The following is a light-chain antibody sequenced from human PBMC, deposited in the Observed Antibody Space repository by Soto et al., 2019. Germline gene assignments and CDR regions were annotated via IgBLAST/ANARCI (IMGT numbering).Light chain of an antibody. CDR1: QSVSSS. J-gene: IGKJ4*01. Sequence: EIVLTQSPATLSLSPGERATLSCRASQSVSSSLGWYQQKPGQAPRLLIYGASKRAPGIPARFSGSGSGTDFTLTISSLEPEDFAVYYCQQRSDWPLTFGGGTKVQIK. V-gene: IGKV3-11*01. CDR2: GAS. CDR3: QQRSDWPLT.